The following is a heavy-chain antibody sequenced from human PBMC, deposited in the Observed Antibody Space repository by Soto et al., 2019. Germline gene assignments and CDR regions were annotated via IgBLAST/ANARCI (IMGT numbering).Heavy chain of an antibody. CDR3: AKDPYDSSGYYSYYFDY. J-gene: IGHJ4*02. CDR2: ISGSGGST. CDR1: GFTFSSYA. Sequence: GESLKISCAASGFTFSSYAMSWVRQAPGKGLEWVSAISGSGGSTYYADSVKGRFTISRDNSKNTLYMQMNSLRAEDTAVYYCAKDPYDSSGYYSYYFDYWGQGTLVTVSS. D-gene: IGHD3-22*01. V-gene: IGHV3-23*01.